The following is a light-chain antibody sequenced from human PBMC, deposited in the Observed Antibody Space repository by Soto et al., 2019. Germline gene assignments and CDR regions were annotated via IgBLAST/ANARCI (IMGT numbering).Light chain of an antibody. CDR2: KAS. V-gene: IGKV1-5*03. CDR3: QQSNSYPFS. Sequence: DIQMTQSPSTLSASVGDRVTITCRASQIISNWLAWYQQKPGKAPKALIYKASSLETGVPSRFSGSASGTEFTLTISSLQPDDFASYYFQQSNSYPFSFCPGTKVNIK. CDR1: QIISNW. J-gene: IGKJ3*01.